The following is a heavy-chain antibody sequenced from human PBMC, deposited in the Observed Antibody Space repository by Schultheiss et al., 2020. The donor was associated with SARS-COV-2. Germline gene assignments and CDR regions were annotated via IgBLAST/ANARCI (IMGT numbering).Heavy chain of an antibody. V-gene: IGHV3-30-3*01. CDR2: ISYDGSNK. Sequence: GESLKISCAASGFTFSSYAMHWVRQAPGKGLEWVAVISYDGSNKYYADSVKGRFTISRDNSKNTLYLQMNSLRGEDTAVYYCAKDLRDYYYALDVWGQGTTVTVSS. J-gene: IGHJ6*02. CDR1: GFTFSSYA. CDR3: AKDLRDYYYALDV.